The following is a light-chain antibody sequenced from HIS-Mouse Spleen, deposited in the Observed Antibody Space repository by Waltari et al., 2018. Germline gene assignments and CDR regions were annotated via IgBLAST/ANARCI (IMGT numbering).Light chain of an antibody. CDR1: SSNIGSNT. CDR2: SNN. J-gene: IGLJ3*02. V-gene: IGLV1-44*01. CDR3: AAWDDSLNGWV. Sequence: QSVLTQPPSASGTPGQRVTISCSGSSSNIGSNTVNWYQQLPGTAPKLRIHSNNQRPSGVPDRFLGSKSGTAASLAISGLQSEDEADYYCAAWDDSLNGWVFGGGTKLTVL.